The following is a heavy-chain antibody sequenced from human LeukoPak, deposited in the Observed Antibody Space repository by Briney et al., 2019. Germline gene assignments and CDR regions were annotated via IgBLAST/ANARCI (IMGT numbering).Heavy chain of an antibody. CDR2: IIPIFGTA. D-gene: IGHD1/OR15-1a*01. CDR3: ATRGLAGH. Sequence: SVKVSCKASGGTFSSYAISWVRQAPGQGLEWTGGIIPIFGTANYAQKFQGRVTMTEDTSTDTAYMELSSLRSEDTAVYYCATRGLAGHWGQGTLVTVSS. J-gene: IGHJ4*02. CDR1: GGTFSSYA. V-gene: IGHV1-69*06.